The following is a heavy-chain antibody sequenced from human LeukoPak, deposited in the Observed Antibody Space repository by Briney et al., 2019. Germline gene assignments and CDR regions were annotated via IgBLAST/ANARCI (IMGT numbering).Heavy chain of an antibody. V-gene: IGHV1-18*01. CDR2: ISAYNGNT. J-gene: IGHJ6*02. CDR1: GYTFTSYG. CDR3: ARLRAAATSGMDV. D-gene: IGHD6-13*01. Sequence: ASVKVSCKASGYTFTSYGISWVRQAPGQGLEWMGWISAYNGNTNYAQKLQGRVTMTTDASTNTAYMELRSLRSDDTAVYYCARLRAAATSGMDVWGQGTTVTVSS.